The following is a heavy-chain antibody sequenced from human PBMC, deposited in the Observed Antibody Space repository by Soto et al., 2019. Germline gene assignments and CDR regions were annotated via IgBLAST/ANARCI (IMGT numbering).Heavy chain of an antibody. CDR3: AKEGNYDFWGIFDC. CDR1: GFTFSSYG. J-gene: IGHJ4*02. V-gene: IGHV3-30*18. CDR2: ISYDGSNK. D-gene: IGHD3-3*01. Sequence: GGSLRLSCAASGFTFSSYGMHWVRQAPGKGLEWVAVISYDGSNKYYADSVKGRFTISRDNSKNTLYLQMNSLRAEDTAVYYCAKEGNYDFWGIFDCWGQGTLVTVSS.